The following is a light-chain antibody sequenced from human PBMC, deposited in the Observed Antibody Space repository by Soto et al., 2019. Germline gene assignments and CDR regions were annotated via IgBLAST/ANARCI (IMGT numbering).Light chain of an antibody. CDR1: SSDVGGYNY. CDR2: DVS. V-gene: IGLV2-14*01. CDR3: GSYTGSSNYV. J-gene: IGLJ1*01. Sequence: QSVLTQPASVSGSPGQSITISCTGTSSDVGGYNYVSWYQQHPGKAPKLMIYDVSNRPSGVSNRFSGSKSGNTASLTISGLQADDEADYFCGSYTGSSNYVFGTGTKVTVL.